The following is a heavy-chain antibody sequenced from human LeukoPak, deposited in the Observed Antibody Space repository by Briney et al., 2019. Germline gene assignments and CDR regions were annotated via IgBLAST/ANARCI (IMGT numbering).Heavy chain of an antibody. V-gene: IGHV3-30-3*01. J-gene: IGHJ4*02. CDR1: GFTFRNYV. Sequence: SGGSLGLSCAASGFTFRNYVIHWVRQAPGKGLEWVAVTSSDLNVKLYADSVKGRFTISRDNSRSTLYLQMNSQRPEDTAIYYCAREGYYGSGSPPSLYFDYWGQGTLVTVSS. CDR2: TSSDLNVK. D-gene: IGHD3-10*01. CDR3: AREGYYGSGSPPSLYFDY.